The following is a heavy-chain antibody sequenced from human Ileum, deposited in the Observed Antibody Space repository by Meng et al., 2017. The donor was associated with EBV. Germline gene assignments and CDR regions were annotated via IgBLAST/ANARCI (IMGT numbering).Heavy chain of an antibody. J-gene: IGHJ4*02. CDR2: TSHSGST. Sequence: QGQCPVWGPGLVKQSGTLSLTCAVSGGSIRRSDWWSWVRQPPGKGLEWIGETSHSGSTNYSPSLKSRVTISLDKSKNQLSLKLNSVTAADTAVYYCASSDYYRSDYWGQGTLVTVSS. CDR3: ASSDYYRSDY. CDR1: GGSIRRSDW. V-gene: IGHV4-4*02. D-gene: IGHD3-22*01.